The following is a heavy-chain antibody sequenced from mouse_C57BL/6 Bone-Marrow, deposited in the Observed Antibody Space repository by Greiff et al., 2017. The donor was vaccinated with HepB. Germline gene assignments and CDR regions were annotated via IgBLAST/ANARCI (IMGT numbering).Heavy chain of an antibody. V-gene: IGHV2-2*01. J-gene: IGHJ3*01. CDR2: IWSGGST. CDR1: GFSLTSYG. CDR3: ARRLPFAY. Sequence: QVHVKQSGPGLVQPSQSLSITCTVSGFSLTSYGVHWVRQSPGKGLEWLGVIWSGGSTDYNAAFISRLSISKDNSKSQVFFKMNSLQADDTAIYYCARRLPFAYWGQGTLVTVSA. D-gene: IGHD2-2*01.